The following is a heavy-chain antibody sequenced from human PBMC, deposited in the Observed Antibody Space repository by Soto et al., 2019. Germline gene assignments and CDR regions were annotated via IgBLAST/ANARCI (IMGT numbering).Heavy chain of an antibody. Sequence: QPGGSLRLSCAASGFTFSSYAMHWVRQAPGKGLEWVAVISYDGSNKYYADSVKGRFTISRDNSKNTLYLQMNSLRAEDTAVYYCARDGIAAAGTEVVAHWYFDLWGRGTLVTVSS. CDR3: ARDGIAAAGTEVVAHWYFDL. J-gene: IGHJ2*01. V-gene: IGHV3-30-3*01. D-gene: IGHD6-13*01. CDR1: GFTFSSYA. CDR2: ISYDGSNK.